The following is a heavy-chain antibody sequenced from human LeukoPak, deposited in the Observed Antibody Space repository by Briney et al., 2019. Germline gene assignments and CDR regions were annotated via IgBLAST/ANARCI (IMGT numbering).Heavy chain of an antibody. Sequence: GGSLRLSCSASGFTFSSYAMHWVRQAPGKGLEYVSAISSNGGSTYYADSVKGRFTISRDNSKNTLYLQMSSLRAEDTAVYYCGKVVDSSGWTLYFQHWGQGTLVTVSS. J-gene: IGHJ1*01. D-gene: IGHD6-19*01. CDR2: ISSNGGST. V-gene: IGHV3-64D*06. CDR3: GKVVDSSGWTLYFQH. CDR1: GFTFSSYA.